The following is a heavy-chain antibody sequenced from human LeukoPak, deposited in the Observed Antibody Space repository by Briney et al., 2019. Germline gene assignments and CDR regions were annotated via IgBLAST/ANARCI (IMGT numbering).Heavy chain of an antibody. CDR1: GFTFSTYS. V-gene: IGHV3-21*01. CDR3: ARVAFGLYVMDV. D-gene: IGHD3-16*01. J-gene: IGHJ6*02. Sequence: GGSLRLSCAASGFTFSTYSMNWVRQAPGKGLEWVSSISSDSNYIYYADSLKGRFTISRDNAKNSLCLQMISLRAEDTAVYYCARVAFGLYVMDVWGQGTTVTVSS. CDR2: ISSDSNYI.